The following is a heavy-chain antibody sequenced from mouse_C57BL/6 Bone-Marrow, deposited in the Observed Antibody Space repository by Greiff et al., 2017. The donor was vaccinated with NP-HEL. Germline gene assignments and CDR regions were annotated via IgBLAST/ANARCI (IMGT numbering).Heavy chain of an antibody. CDR1: GFNIKDDY. V-gene: IGHV14-4*01. D-gene: IGHD1-1*01. CDR3: TLNYYGSGLAWFAY. Sequence: EVKLMESGAELVRPGASVKLSCTASGFNIKDDYMHWVKQRPEQGLEWIGWIDPENGDTEYASKFQGKATITADTSSNTAYLQLSSLTSEDTAVYYCTLNYYGSGLAWFAYWGQGTLVTVSA. J-gene: IGHJ3*01. CDR2: IDPENGDT.